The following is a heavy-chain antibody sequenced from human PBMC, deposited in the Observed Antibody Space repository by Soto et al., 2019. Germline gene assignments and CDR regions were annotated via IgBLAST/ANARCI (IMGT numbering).Heavy chain of an antibody. Sequence: AETLSLTCAVYGGSFSCYYWSWIRQPPGKGLEWIGEINRSGSSRYNASLKSRDTISVDTSKNQFSLKLSSVTAADTAVYYCARTDDILAYGIDVWGQGTTVTVSS. V-gene: IGHV4-34*01. J-gene: IGHJ6*02. CDR3: ARTDDILAYGIDV. CDR1: GGSFSCYY. D-gene: IGHD3-9*01. CDR2: INRSGSS.